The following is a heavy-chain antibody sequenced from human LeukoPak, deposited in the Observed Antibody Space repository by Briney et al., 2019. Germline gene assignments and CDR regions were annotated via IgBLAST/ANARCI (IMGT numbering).Heavy chain of an antibody. Sequence: SETLSLTCAVYGGSFSGYYWSWLRQPPGKGLEWIGEINHSGSTNYNPSLKSRVTISVDTSKNQFSLKLSSVTAADTAVYYCARVYIAAAGPRSYYMDVWGKGTTVTVSS. J-gene: IGHJ6*03. CDR1: GGSFSGYY. CDR3: ARVYIAAAGPRSYYMDV. CDR2: INHSGST. D-gene: IGHD6-13*01. V-gene: IGHV4-34*01.